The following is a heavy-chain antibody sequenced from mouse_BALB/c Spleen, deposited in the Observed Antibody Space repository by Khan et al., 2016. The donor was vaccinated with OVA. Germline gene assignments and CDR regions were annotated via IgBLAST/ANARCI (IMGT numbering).Heavy chain of an antibody. Sequence: QVQLKESGPGLVAPSQSLSITCTVSGFSLTGYGVNWVRQPPGKGLEWLGMIWGDGSTDYNSALKYRLSISKDNSKSQVFLKMNSLQTDDTARYYCAREIYYDDAYYYAMDYGGQGTSVTVSA. CDR3: AREIYYDDAYYYAMDY. CDR2: IWGDGST. D-gene: IGHD2-4*01. CDR1: GFSLTGYG. V-gene: IGHV2-6-7*01. J-gene: IGHJ4*01.